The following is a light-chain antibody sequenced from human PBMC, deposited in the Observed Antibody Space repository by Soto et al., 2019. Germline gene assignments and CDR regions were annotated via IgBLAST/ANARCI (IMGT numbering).Light chain of an antibody. J-gene: IGKJ5*01. CDR1: RYIGNY. CDR2: DAS. Sequence: DIQMTQSPSSLSVSVGDRVTITCQASRYIGNYLNWYQQKPGKAPKLLINDASSLEMGVPSRFSGSGSGTDFSVTISSLQPKDIATYYCQQYHSLPITFGQGTRLDI. V-gene: IGKV1-33*01. CDR3: QQYHSLPIT.